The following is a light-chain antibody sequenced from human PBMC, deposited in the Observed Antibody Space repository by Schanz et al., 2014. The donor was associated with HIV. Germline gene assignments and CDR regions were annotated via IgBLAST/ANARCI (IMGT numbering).Light chain of an antibody. J-gene: IGLJ3*02. CDR2: NNN. V-gene: IGLV1-44*01. CDR1: SSNIGSNT. CDR3: AAWDDSLKGRV. Sequence: QSVLTQPPSASGTPGQRVTISCSGISSNIGSNTVNWYQQLPGTAPKLLIYNNNQRPSGVPDRFSGSKSGTSASLAISGLQSEDEADYYCAAWDDSLKGRVFGGGTKLTVL.